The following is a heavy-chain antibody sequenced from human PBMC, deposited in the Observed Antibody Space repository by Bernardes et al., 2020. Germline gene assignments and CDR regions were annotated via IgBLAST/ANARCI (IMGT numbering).Heavy chain of an antibody. Sequence: GGSLRLSRAASGFSFSSYCMNWVRQAPGKGLEWVSTISHSSSYIYYADSVKGRFTISRDNAKNSLYLQMNSLRDEDTAVYYCARGDHGDYDFWGGYYGSADDMDVWGQGTPVNVSS. CDR1: GFSFSSYC. D-gene: IGHD3-3*01. J-gene: IGHJ6*02. CDR3: ARGDHGDYDFWGGYYGSADDMDV. V-gene: IGHV3-21*06. CDR2: ISHSSSYI.